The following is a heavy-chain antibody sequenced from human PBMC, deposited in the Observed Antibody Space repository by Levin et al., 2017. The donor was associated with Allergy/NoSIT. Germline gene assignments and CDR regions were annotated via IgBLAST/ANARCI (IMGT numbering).Heavy chain of an antibody. CDR3: AKEPWGFDY. Sequence: GGSLRLSCAASGFTFSTYAMSWVRQAPGKGLQWVSAISSSGDRTYYADSVKGRFTISRDNSKNTLYLQMNSLRSEDTAVYYCAKEPWGFDYWGQGTLVTVSS. J-gene: IGHJ4*02. V-gene: IGHV3-23*01. D-gene: IGHD3-16*01. CDR1: GFTFSTYA. CDR2: ISSSGDRT.